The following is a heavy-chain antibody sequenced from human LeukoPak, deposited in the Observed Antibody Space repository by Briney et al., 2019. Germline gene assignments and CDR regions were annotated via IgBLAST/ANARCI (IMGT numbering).Heavy chain of an antibody. D-gene: IGHD6-13*01. CDR2: ISWKSGSI. CDR1: GFTFDDYA. CDR3: AKDKGPGSSWYFDY. J-gene: IGHJ4*02. V-gene: IGHV3-9*03. Sequence: GGSLRLSCAASGFTFDDYAMHWVRQVPGKGLEWVSGISWKSGSIGYADSVKGRFTISRGNAKNSLYLQMNSLRAEDMALYYCAKDKGPGSSWYFDYWGQGTLVTVSS.